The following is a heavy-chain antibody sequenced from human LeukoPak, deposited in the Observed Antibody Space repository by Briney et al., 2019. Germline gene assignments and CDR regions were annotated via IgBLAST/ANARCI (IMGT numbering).Heavy chain of an antibody. J-gene: IGHJ6*04. V-gene: IGHV1-3*01. CDR3: AISRGQQLAPEAPYYYGMDV. Sequence: ASVKVSCEASGYTFTSYAMHWVRQAPGQRLEWMGWINAGNGNTKYSQKFQGRVTITRDTSASTAYMELSSLRSEDTAVYYCAISRGQQLAPEAPYYYGMDVWGKGTTVTVSS. CDR1: GYTFTSYA. D-gene: IGHD6-13*01. CDR2: INAGNGNT.